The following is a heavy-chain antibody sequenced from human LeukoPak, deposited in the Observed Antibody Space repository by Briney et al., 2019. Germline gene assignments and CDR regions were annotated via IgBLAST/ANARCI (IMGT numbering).Heavy chain of an antibody. D-gene: IGHD6-19*01. CDR2: TSYDGFNP. J-gene: IGHJ4*02. Sequence: GGSLRLSCAASGFTFSSYGMHWVRQAPGKGLEWVAVTSYDGFNPYYADSVKGRFTISRDNSKNTLWLQMNSLRAEDTAVYYCAKVKEMYSSGSYYFDYWGQGTLVTVSS. V-gene: IGHV3-30*18. CDR3: AKVKEMYSSGSYYFDY. CDR1: GFTFSSYG.